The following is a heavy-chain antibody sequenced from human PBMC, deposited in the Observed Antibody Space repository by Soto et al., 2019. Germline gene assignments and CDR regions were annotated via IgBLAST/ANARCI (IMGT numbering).Heavy chain of an antibody. CDR3: ARRLGYSYGYDIGYMDV. D-gene: IGHD5-18*01. V-gene: IGHV5-51*01. CDR1: GYSFTSYW. CDR2: IYPGESDT. J-gene: IGHJ6*03. Sequence: GESLKISCKGSGYSFTSYWIGWVRQMPGKGLEWMGIIYPGESDTRYSPSFQGQVTISADKSISTAYLQWSSLKASDTAMYYCARRLGYSYGYDIGYMDVWGKGTTVTVSS.